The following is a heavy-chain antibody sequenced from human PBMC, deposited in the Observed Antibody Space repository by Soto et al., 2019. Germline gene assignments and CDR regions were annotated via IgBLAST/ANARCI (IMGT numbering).Heavy chain of an antibody. D-gene: IGHD3-22*01. CDR2: IYYTGST. CDR1: CSSISSYI. V-gene: IGHV4-59*01. CDR3: ARVDSSGSYFDY. J-gene: IGHJ4*02. Sequence: SSTRFSSYTSACSSISSYIWWWIQQPPGKGLEWIAYIYYTGSTNYNPSLKSRVTLAADTSKNQFSLKLISVTAADTAMYYCARVDSSGSYFDYWGQGTLVTVS.